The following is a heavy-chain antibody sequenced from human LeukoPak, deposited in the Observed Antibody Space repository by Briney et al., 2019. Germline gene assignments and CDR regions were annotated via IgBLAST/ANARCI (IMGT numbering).Heavy chain of an antibody. CDR2: IRTCGYIHTSGNA. CDR1: GASMCSFY. V-gene: IGHV4-4*09. Sequence: SETLSLTCTVSGASMCSFYWSWIRQPPGQGREWIGYIRTCGYIHTSGNANYNPSLKKRVTISADPSKKQFSLKVNFVTAANTAVYYCAGLQRQDRESADFWNVYDHWGQGSRVTVPS. CDR3: AGLQRQDRESADFWNVYDH. J-gene: IGHJ5*02. D-gene: IGHD3-3*01.